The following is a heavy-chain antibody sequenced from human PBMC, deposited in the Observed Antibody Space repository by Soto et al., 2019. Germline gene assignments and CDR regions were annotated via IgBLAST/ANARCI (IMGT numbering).Heavy chain of an antibody. J-gene: IGHJ4*02. CDR3: ARSLRGVIIDFDS. D-gene: IGHD3-10*01. CDR1: GFNFSSNA. CDR2: ISGTTDNT. V-gene: IGHV3-23*01. Sequence: EVQLLESGGGLVQPGGSLRLSCAASGFNFSSNAMSWDRQAPGKGLEWVSAISGTTDNTYYADSVKGRFTISRDNSKNTLYLQMNSLRAEDTVLYYCARSLRGVIIDFDSWGQGTLVTVS.